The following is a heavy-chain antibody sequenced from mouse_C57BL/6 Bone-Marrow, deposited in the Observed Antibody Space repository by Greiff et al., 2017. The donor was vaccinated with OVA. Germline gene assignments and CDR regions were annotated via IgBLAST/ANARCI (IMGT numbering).Heavy chain of an antibody. CDR2: IDPSDSET. V-gene: IGHV1-52*01. CDR3: ARRDDGYPLWYLDV. Sequence: QVQLQQPGAELVRPGSSVKLSCKASGYTFTSYWMHWVKQRPIQGLEWIGNIDPSDSETYYNQKFKDKATLTVDKSSSTAYMQLSSLTSEDSAVYYCARRDDGYPLWYLDVWGTGTTVTVSS. J-gene: IGHJ1*03. CDR1: GYTFTSYW. D-gene: IGHD2-3*01.